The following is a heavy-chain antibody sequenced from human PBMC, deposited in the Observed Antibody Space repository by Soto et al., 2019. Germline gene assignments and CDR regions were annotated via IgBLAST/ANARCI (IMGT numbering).Heavy chain of an antibody. V-gene: IGHV3-13*01. CDR2: IGTAGDT. CDR1: GFTFSSYD. D-gene: IGHD2-8*01. Sequence: GGSLRLSCAASGFTFSSYDMHWVRQATGKGLEWVSAIGTAGDTYYPGSVKGRFTISRENAKNSLYLQMNSLRAGDTAVYYCARGYCTNGVCYAAEGDYMDVWGKGTTVTVSS. CDR3: ARGYCTNGVCYAAEGDYMDV. J-gene: IGHJ6*03.